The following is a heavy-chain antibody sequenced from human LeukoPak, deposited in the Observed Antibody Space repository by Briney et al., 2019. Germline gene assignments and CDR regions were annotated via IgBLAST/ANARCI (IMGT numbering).Heavy chain of an antibody. CDR1: GFTVSSNY. J-gene: IGHJ6*02. D-gene: IGHD6-19*01. Sequence: GGSLRLSCAASGFTVSSNYMSWVRHAPGKGLEWVSVIYSGGSTYYADSVKGRFTISRDNSKNTLYLQMNSLRAEDTAVYYCARDRFVDKSPFAVAGPPYYYYYGMDVWGQGTTVTVSS. CDR3: ARDRFVDKSPFAVAGPPYYYYYGMDV. CDR2: IYSGGST. V-gene: IGHV3-53*01.